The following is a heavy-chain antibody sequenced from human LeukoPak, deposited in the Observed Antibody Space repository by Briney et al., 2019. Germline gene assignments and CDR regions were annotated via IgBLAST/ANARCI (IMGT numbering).Heavy chain of an antibody. CDR1: GCTFSSYA. Sequence: SVKLSCKASGCTFSSYAISWVRQAPGQGLEWMGGIIPIFGTANYAHKFQGRVTITAEESTSTAYMELGSLRSEDTAVYYCAGGYCGGDCHLDYWGQGTLVTVSS. CDR2: IIPIFGTA. CDR3: AGGYCGGDCHLDY. J-gene: IGHJ4*02. D-gene: IGHD2-21*01. V-gene: IGHV1-69*13.